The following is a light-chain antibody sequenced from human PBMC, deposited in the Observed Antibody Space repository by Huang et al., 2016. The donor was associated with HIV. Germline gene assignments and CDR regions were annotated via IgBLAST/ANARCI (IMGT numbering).Light chain of an antibody. CDR3: QQYNNWLLS. V-gene: IGKV3-15*01. CDR1: KSVSTN. J-gene: IGKJ4*01. CDR2: GSA. Sequence: IVMTQSPATLSLSPGERATLSCRANKSVSTNLAWYQQRFGQAPRLFIYGSATSASDVPARFSGSGSGTDFTLTISSLQSDDVALYFCQQYNNWLLSFGGGTKVDI.